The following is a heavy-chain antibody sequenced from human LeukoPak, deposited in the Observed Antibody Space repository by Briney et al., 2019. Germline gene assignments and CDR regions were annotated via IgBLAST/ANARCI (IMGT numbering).Heavy chain of an antibody. D-gene: IGHD3-10*01. Sequence: GGSLRLSCAASGFTFSSYGMHWVRQAPGKGLEWVSYISSSGSTIYYADSVKGRFTISRDNAKNSLYLQMNSLRAEDTAVYYCARDGGNYYGSDYYYMDVWGKGTTVTISS. CDR3: ARDGGNYYGSDYYYMDV. CDR2: ISSSGSTI. V-gene: IGHV3-48*04. J-gene: IGHJ6*03. CDR1: GFTFSSYG.